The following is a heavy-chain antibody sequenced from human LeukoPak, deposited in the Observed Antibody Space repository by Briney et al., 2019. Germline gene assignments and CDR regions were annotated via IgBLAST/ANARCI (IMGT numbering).Heavy chain of an antibody. J-gene: IGHJ4*02. CDR2: IYLSGGT. Sequence: SQTLSLTCVVSAGSISSGAYYWSWVRQHPGKGPEWIGYIYLSGGTDYNPSLKSRVSMSVDTSNDQFYLKLTSVTAADTAVYYCATTPVAVAGLYFDNWGQGTLVNVSS. CDR3: ATTPVAVAGLYFDN. V-gene: IGHV4-31*11. D-gene: IGHD6-19*01. CDR1: AGSISSGAYY.